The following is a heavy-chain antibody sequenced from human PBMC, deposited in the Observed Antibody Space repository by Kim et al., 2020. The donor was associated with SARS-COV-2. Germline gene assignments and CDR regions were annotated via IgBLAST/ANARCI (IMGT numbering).Heavy chain of an antibody. CDR3: ARIRKLRTDAFDI. J-gene: IGHJ3*02. D-gene: IGHD3-16*01. V-gene: IGHV5-51*01. Sequence: YSPSFQGQVTISADKSISTAYLQWSSLKASDTAMYYCARIRKLRTDAFDIWGQGTMVTVSS.